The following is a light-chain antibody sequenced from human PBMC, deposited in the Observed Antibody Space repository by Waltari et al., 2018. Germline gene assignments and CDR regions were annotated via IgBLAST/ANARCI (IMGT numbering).Light chain of an antibody. CDR1: QDISNY. CDR2: DAS. CDR3: QQYETDPT. J-gene: IGKJ4*01. Sequence: DIQMTQSPSSLSASIGDRVTITCRASQDISNYCHWYHVKPGKAPKLLIYDASYLETGVPSRFRGSRSGTDFSFSISSLQPEDVGTYYCQQYETDPTFGGGTTVDIK. V-gene: IGKV1-33*01.